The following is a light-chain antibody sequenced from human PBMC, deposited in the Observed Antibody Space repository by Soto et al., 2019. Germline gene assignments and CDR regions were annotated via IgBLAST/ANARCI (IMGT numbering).Light chain of an antibody. CDR2: DAS. V-gene: IGKV3-11*01. CDR3: QQLSHWPFT. Sequence: EIVLTQSPATLSLSPGERATLSCRASQSVGSYLAWYQQKPGQAPRLLIYDASKRATGIPARFSGSGSGTAFTLTISSLEPEDFALYYCQQLSHWPFTFGPGTKVDIK. J-gene: IGKJ3*01. CDR1: QSVGSY.